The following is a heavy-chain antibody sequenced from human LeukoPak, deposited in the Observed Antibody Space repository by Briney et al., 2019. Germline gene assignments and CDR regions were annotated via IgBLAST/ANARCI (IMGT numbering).Heavy chain of an antibody. V-gene: IGHV1-69*11. CDR2: IIPILGQT. Sequence: SVKVSCRASGGTFSTLAINWVRQAPGQGLEWMGRIIPILGQTNYALKFQGRVTITADESTSTAYMDLSGLRSEDTAVYYCAKVRGSDAFDIWGQGTVVTVSS. D-gene: IGHD3-10*01. CDR3: AKVRGSDAFDI. J-gene: IGHJ3*02. CDR1: GGTFSTLA.